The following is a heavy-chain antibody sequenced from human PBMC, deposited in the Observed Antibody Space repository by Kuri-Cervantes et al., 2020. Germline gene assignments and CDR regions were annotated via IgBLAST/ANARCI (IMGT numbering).Heavy chain of an antibody. CDR1: GFTFSSYA. J-gene: IGHJ4*02. CDR3: ARSYYDILTGYSTRNPFDY. CDR2: ISYDGSNK. Sequence: GESLKISCAASGFTFSSYAMHWVRQAPGKGLEWVAVISYDGSNKYYADSVKGRFTISRDNSKNTLYLQMNSLRAEDTAVYYCARSYYDILTGYSTRNPFDYWGQGTLVTVSS. V-gene: IGHV3-30-3*01. D-gene: IGHD3-9*01.